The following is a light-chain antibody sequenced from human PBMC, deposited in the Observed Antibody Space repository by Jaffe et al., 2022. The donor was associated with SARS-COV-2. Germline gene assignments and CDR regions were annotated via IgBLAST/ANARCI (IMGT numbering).Light chain of an antibody. V-gene: IGKV1-39*01. CDR2: DAS. Sequence: DIQMTQSPSSLSASVGDRVTITCRASQNISDFLNWYQQQTGKAPKLLIYDASSLQSGVPSRFSGGGSGTDFTLTISSLQPEDFATYYCQQSYSPLWTFGQGTKVEIK. CDR3: QQSYSPLWT. CDR1: QNISDF. J-gene: IGKJ1*01.